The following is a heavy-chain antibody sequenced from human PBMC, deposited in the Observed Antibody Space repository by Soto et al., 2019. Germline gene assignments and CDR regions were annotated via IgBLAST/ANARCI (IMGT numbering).Heavy chain of an antibody. J-gene: IGHJ3*02. CDR1: GGTLSDHG. CDR3: ARGVYGSGNYYTGPSAFDI. CDR2: TIPVFNTA. D-gene: IGHD3-10*01. Sequence: QVQLEQSGAEVKKPGSSVTVSCKASGGTLSDHGVAWLRQAPGQGLEWMGGTIPVFNTAKYAQKFQGRVTVTADKFTNIAYMELSSLKYEDTAIYFCARGVYGSGNYYTGPSAFDIWGQGTMVIVSS. V-gene: IGHV1-69*06.